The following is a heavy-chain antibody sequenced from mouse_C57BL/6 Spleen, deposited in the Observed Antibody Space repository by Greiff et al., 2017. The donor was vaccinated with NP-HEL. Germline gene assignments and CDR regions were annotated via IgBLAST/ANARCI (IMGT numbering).Heavy chain of an antibody. V-gene: IGHV14-4*01. J-gene: IGHJ2*01. CDR3: TGWSYDGYYYFDY. CDR1: GFNIKDDY. Sequence: VQLQQSGAELVRPGASVKLSCTASGFNIKDDYMHWVKQRPEQGLEWIGWIDPENGDTEYASKFQGKATITADTSSNTAYLQLRSLTSEDSAVYYCTGWSYDGYYYFDYWGQGTTLTVSS. D-gene: IGHD2-3*01. CDR2: IDPENGDT.